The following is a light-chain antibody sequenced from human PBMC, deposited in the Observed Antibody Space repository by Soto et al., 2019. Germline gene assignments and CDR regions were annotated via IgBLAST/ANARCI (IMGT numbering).Light chain of an antibody. J-gene: IGKJ4*01. V-gene: IGKV1-39*01. CDR3: QQSYSTPLT. Sequence: DVQMTQSPSSLSSSLGDSVTITCRASQSISSYLNWYQQKPGKAPKLLIYAASSLQSGVPPRFSGSGSGTDFTLTISSLQPEDFATYYCQQSYSTPLTFGGGTRWIS. CDR2: AAS. CDR1: QSISSY.